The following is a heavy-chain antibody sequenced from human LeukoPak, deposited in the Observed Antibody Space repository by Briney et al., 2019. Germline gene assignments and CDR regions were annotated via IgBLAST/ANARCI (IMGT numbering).Heavy chain of an antibody. V-gene: IGHV2-70*01. J-gene: IGHJ4*02. CDR1: GFSLTTSGMC. CDR3: ARICGLAAAGTGY. D-gene: IGHD6-13*01. Sequence: SGPALVKPPQTLTLTCTFSGFSLTTSGMCVSWIRQPPGKALEWLALIDWDDDKYYSTSLKTRLTISKDTSKNQVVLTKTNMDPVDTATYYCARICGLAAAGTGYWGQGTLVTVSS. CDR2: IDWDDDK.